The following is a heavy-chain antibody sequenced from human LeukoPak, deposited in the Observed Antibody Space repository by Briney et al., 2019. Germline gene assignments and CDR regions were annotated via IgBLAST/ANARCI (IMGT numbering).Heavy chain of an antibody. CDR3: ARGSHYHGSGSYDY. Sequence: SETLSLTCAVYGGSFSGYYWSWIRQPPGKGLEWIGEINHSGSTNYNPSLKSRVTISVDTSKNQFSLKLSSVTAADTAVYYCARGSHYHGSGSYDYWGQGTLVTVSS. CDR2: INHSGST. J-gene: IGHJ4*02. CDR1: GGSFSGYY. V-gene: IGHV4-34*01. D-gene: IGHD3-10*01.